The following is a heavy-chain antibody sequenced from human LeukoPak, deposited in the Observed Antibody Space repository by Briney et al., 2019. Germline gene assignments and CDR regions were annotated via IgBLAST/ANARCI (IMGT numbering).Heavy chain of an antibody. CDR1: GFTFGDYA. CDR2: IRSKAYGGTR. V-gene: IGHV3-49*04. CDR3: TGGTTVTTEIDY. Sequence: GRSLRLSCTASGFTFGDYAMSWVSQAPGKGLEWVGFIRSKAYGGTREYAASVKGRFSISRDDSKSIAYLQMNSLKTEDTAVYYCTGGTTVTTEIDYWGQGTLVTVSS. D-gene: IGHD4-17*01. J-gene: IGHJ4*02.